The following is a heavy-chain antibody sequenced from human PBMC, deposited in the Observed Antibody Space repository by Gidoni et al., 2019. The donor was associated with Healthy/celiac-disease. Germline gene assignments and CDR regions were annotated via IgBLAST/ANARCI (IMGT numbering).Heavy chain of an antibody. D-gene: IGHD3-10*01. Sequence: YSGSTNYNPSLKSRVTISVDTSKNQFSLKLSSVTAADTAVYYCASMVRGVNAMGFDPWGQGTLVTVSS. CDR3: ASMVRGVNAMGFDP. CDR2: YSGST. J-gene: IGHJ5*02. V-gene: IGHV4-59*01.